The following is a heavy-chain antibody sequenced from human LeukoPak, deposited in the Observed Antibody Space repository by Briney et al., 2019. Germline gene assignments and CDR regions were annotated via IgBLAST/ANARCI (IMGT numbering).Heavy chain of an antibody. Sequence: GASVKVSCKASGGTFSSYAISWVRQAPGQGLEWMGRINPNSGGTNYAQKFQGRVTMTRDTSISTAYMELSRLRSDDTAVYYCARDGPSSSWYLFDPWGQGTLVTVSS. CDR2: INPNSGGT. V-gene: IGHV1-2*06. D-gene: IGHD6-13*01. J-gene: IGHJ5*02. CDR3: ARDGPSSSWYLFDP. CDR1: GGTFSSYA.